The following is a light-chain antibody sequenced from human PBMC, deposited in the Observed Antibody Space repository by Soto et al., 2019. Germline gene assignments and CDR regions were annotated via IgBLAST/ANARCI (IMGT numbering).Light chain of an antibody. Sequence: QSALTQPASVSGSPGQSITISCTGTSSDVGGYNYVSWYQQHPGKAPKLIIYAVIKRPSGVPDRLSGSKSGNTASLTISGLQTEDEADYYCCSYAASFWVFGGGTKLTVL. J-gene: IGLJ3*02. CDR2: AVI. CDR1: SSDVGGYNY. V-gene: IGLV2-14*03. CDR3: CSYAASFWV.